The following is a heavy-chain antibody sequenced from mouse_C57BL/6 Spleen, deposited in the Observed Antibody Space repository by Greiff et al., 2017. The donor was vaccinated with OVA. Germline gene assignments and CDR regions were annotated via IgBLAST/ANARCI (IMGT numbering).Heavy chain of an antibody. CDR2: FHPYNDDT. J-gene: IGHJ4*01. CDR1: GYTFTTYP. Sequence: QVQLKESGAELVKPGASVKMSCKASGYTFTTYPIEWMKQNHGKSLEWIGNFHPYNDDTKYNEKFKGKATLTVEKSSSTVYLELSRLTSDDSAVYYCARGDSSGGDYYAMDYWGQGTSVTVSS. CDR3: ARGDSSGGDYYAMDY. V-gene: IGHV1-47*01. D-gene: IGHD3-2*02.